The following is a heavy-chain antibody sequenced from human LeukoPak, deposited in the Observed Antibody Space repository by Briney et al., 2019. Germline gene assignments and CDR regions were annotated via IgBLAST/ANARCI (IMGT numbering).Heavy chain of an antibody. CDR1: GGSISGHY. CDR3: ARDESITWDPPFDY. V-gene: IGHV4-4*07. J-gene: IGHJ4*02. CDR2: MTTSGSS. D-gene: IGHD1-26*01. Sequence: MSSETLSLTCTVSGGSISGHYWSWIRQPAGKGLEWIGRMTTSGSSHYNPSLRSRITLSVDTSANQFSLKLSSVTAADTAVYYCARDESITWDPPFDYWGQGTLVTVSS.